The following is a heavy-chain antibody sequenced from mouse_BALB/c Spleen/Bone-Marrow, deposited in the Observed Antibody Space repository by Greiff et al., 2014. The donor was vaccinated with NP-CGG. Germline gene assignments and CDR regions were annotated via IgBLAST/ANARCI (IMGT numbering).Heavy chain of an antibody. CDR2: ISYSGST. Sequence: VQLQQPGPGPVKPSQSLSLTCTVTGYSITSDYAWNWIRQFPGNKLEWMGYISYSGSTSYNPSLKSRISITRDTSKNQFFLQLNSVTTEDTATYYCSHWAYYYAMDYWGQGTSVTVSS. CDR1: GYSITSDYA. CDR3: SHWAYYYAMDY. J-gene: IGHJ4*01. D-gene: IGHD4-1*01. V-gene: IGHV3-2*02.